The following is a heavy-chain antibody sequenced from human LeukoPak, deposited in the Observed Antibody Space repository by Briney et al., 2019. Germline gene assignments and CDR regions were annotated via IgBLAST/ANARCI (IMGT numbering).Heavy chain of an antibody. Sequence: SETLSLTCTVSGGSISSSSYYWGWIRQPPGKGLEWIGSIYYSGSTYYNPSLKSRVTISVDTSKNQFSLKLSSVTAADTAVYYCARDLGAATVTTDYYYYMDVWGKGTTVTVSS. CDR2: IYYSGST. V-gene: IGHV4-39*02. CDR1: GGSISSSSYY. CDR3: ARDLGAATVTTDYYYYMDV. J-gene: IGHJ6*03. D-gene: IGHD4-17*01.